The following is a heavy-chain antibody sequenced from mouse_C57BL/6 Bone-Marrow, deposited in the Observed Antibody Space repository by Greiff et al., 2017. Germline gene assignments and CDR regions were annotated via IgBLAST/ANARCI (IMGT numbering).Heavy chain of an antibody. CDR3: AFYDYDEFAY. CDR2: IYPRSGNT. D-gene: IGHD2-4*01. J-gene: IGHJ3*01. V-gene: IGHV1-81*01. CDR1: GYTFTSYG. Sequence: VQLQESGAELARPGASVKLSCKASGYTFTSYGISWVKQRTGQGLEWIGEIYPRSGNTYYNEKFKGKATLTADKSSSTAYMELRSLTSEDSAVYFCAFYDYDEFAYWGQGTLVTVSA.